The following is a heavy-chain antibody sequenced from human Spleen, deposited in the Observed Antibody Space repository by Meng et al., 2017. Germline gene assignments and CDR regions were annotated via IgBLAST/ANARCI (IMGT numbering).Heavy chain of an antibody. CDR3: ARLELGSSWYWFDA. CDR1: GYTFTNYW. J-gene: IGHJ5*02. D-gene: IGHD6-13*01. CDR2: IYPGDSDA. V-gene: IGHV5-51*01. Sequence: KVSCKGSGYTFTNYWIGWVRHMPGKGLEFMGVIYPGDSDARYSPSFQGQVNFSADKYIVNAYLQWSSLEASDTDIYYCARLELGSSWYWFDAWGLGTLVTVSS.